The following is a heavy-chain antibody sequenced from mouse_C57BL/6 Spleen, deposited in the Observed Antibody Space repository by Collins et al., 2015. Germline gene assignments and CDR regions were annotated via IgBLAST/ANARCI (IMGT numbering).Heavy chain of an antibody. J-gene: IGHJ2*01. D-gene: IGHD1-1*01. V-gene: IGHV1-69*01. CDR3: ARYTTVADY. CDR1: GYTFTSYW. Sequence: QVQLQQPGAELVMPGASVKLSCKASGYTFTSYWMHWVKQRPGQGLEWIGEIDPSDSYTNYNQKFKGKSTLTVDKSSSTAYMQLSSLTSEDSAVYYCARYTTVADYWGQGTTLTVSS. CDR2: IDPSDSYT.